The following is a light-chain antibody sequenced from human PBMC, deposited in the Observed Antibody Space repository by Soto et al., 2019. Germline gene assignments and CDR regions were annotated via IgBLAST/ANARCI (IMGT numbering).Light chain of an antibody. J-gene: IGKJ2*01. CDR2: ATS. CDR1: QDISNY. V-gene: IGKV1-27*01. Sequence: DIQMTQSPSSLSASVGGGVTITCRASQDISNYLAWYQQKPGKPPKLLIYATSTLQSGVPSRFSGRVSGTDFFLTISSLQPEDAASYYCQKYNTVPYTFGQGTKLEI. CDR3: QKYNTVPYT.